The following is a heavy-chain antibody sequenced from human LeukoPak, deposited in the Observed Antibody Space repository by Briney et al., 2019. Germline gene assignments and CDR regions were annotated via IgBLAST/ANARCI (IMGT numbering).Heavy chain of an antibody. CDR3: ARERIYDSKGYYYYMDV. Sequence: SETLSLTCAVYGGSFSGYYWSWIRQPPGKGLEWIGEINHSGSTNYNPSLKSRVTISVDTSKNQFSLKLSSVTAADTAVYYCARERIYDSKGYYYYMDVWGKGTTVTVSS. J-gene: IGHJ6*03. D-gene: IGHD3-22*01. V-gene: IGHV4-34*01. CDR1: GGSFSGYY. CDR2: INHSGST.